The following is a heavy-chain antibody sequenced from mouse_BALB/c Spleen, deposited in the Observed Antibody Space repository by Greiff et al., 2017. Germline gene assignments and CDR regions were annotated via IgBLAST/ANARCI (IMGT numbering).Heavy chain of an antibody. CDR1: GFTFTDYY. CDR3: ARDTGTTVVDYAMDY. CDR2: IRNKANGYTT. V-gene: IGHV7-3*02. D-gene: IGHD1-1*01. J-gene: IGHJ4*01. Sequence: EVKLVESGGGLVQPGGSLRLSCATSGFTFTDYYMSWVRQPPGKALEWLGFIRNKANGYTTEYSASVKGRFTISRDNSQSILYLQMNTLRAEDSATYYCARDTGTTVVDYAMDYWGQGTSVTVSS.